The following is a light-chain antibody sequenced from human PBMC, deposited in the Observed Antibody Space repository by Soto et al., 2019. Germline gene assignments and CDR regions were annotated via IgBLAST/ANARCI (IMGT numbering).Light chain of an antibody. CDR1: QSVKNY. J-gene: IGKJ4*01. CDR3: QQRSNWPSLT. Sequence: EIVLTQSPATLSLSPGERATLSCRASQSVKNYLAWYQQKPGQAPRLLIYDASNRATGIPARFSGSGSGTDFTLSISSLEPQDSAVYYCQQRSNWPSLTFGGGTKVEIK. CDR2: DAS. V-gene: IGKV3-11*01.